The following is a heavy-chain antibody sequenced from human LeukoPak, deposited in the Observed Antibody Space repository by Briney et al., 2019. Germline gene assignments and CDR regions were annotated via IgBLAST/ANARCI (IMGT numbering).Heavy chain of an antibody. CDR2: ISGSGGNT. D-gene: IGHD3-22*01. CDR1: GFTFSSYA. V-gene: IGHV3-23*01. CDR3: AKDCGTTYYYNSGGSHSWDHNWFDP. J-gene: IGHJ5*02. Sequence: GGSLRLSCAASGFTFSSYAMNWVRQAPGKGLEWVSGISGSGGNTYYADSVKGRFTISRDNSKNTLYLQMNSLRAEDSAVYYCAKDCGTTYYYNSGGSHSWDHNWFDPWGQGTLVTVSS.